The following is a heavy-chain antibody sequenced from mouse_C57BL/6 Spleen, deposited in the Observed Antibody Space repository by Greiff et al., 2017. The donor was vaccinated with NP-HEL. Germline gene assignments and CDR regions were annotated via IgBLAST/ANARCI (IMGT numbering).Heavy chain of an antibody. J-gene: IGHJ3*01. CDR3: ARYDYDGAWFAY. D-gene: IGHD2-4*01. V-gene: IGHV1-61*01. Sequence: VQLQQSGAELVRPGSSVKLSCKASGYTFTSYWMDWVKQRPGQGLEWIGNIYPSDSETHYNQKFKDKATLTVDKSSSTAYMQLSSLTSEDSAVYYCARYDYDGAWFAYWGQGTLVTVSA. CDR2: IYPSDSET. CDR1: GYTFTSYW.